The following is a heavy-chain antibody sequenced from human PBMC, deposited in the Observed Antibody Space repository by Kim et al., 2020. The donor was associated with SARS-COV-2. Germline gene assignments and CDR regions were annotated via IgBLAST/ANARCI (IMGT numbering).Heavy chain of an antibody. V-gene: IGHV3-23*01. CDR3: AKDFGSGGSFFDY. J-gene: IGHJ4*02. Sequence: YADPVQGRFTSSRDNSKNTLYLQMNSLRAEDTAVYYCAKDFGSGGSFFDYWGQGTLVTVSS. D-gene: IGHD2-15*01.